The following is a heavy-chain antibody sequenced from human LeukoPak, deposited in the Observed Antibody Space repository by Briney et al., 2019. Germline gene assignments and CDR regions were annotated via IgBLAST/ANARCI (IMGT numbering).Heavy chain of an antibody. V-gene: IGHV3-30*02. Sequence: GGSLRLSCAASGFTFGSYGMHWVRQAPGKGLEWVTFIRSDGSNKYYADSVKGRFTISRDNSKNTLYLQMNTLIADYTAVYYCARDPAYCSGDCYSGNYYFDYWGQGTLVTVSS. CDR2: IRSDGSNK. CDR1: GFTFGSYG. D-gene: IGHD2-21*02. J-gene: IGHJ4*02. CDR3: ARDPAYCSGDCYSGNYYFDY.